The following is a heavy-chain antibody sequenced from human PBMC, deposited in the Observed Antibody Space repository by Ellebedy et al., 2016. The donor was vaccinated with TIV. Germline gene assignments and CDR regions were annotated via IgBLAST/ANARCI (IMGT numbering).Heavy chain of an antibody. CDR1: GLTLSTRV. CDR3: AREGHSSGHAGGFDV. CDR2: IAPGENIQ. J-gene: IGHJ4*02. Sequence: GGSLRLSXTGSGLTLSTRVMHWVRQAPGKGLEWVAVIAPGENIQNYVDSVKGRFTISRDNPTNTVYLQMDSLRPEDAAVYYCAREGHSSGHAGGFDVWGQGTLVTVSS. D-gene: IGHD6-19*01. V-gene: IGHV3-30*03.